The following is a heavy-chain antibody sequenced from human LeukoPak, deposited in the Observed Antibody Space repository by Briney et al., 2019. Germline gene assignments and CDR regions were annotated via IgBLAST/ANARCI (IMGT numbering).Heavy chain of an antibody. J-gene: IGHJ6*02. CDR1: GGTFSSYA. Sequence: GVSVKVSCKASGGTFSSYAISWVRQAPGQGLEWMGGIIPIFGTANYAQKFQGRVTITADESTSTAYMELSSLRSEDTAVYYCARGAVAGSTFGAYYYYGMDVWGQGTTVTVSS. CDR2: IIPIFGTA. V-gene: IGHV1-69*13. D-gene: IGHD6-19*01. CDR3: ARGAVAGSTFGAYYYYGMDV.